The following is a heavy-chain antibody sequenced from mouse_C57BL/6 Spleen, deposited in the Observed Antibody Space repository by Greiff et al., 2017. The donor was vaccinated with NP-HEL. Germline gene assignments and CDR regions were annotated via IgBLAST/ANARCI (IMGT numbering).Heavy chain of an antibody. CDR2: INPYNGGT. CDR3: APYGAWYFDV. D-gene: IGHD1-1*02. Sequence: EVQLQQSGPVLVKPGASVKMSCKASGYTFTDYYMNWVKQSPGKSLEWIGVINPYNGGTSYNQTFKGKATLSVAKSSSTAYMELNRLTSEDSAVYYCAPYGAWYFDVWGTGTTVTVSS. CDR1: GYTFTDYY. J-gene: IGHJ1*03. V-gene: IGHV1-19*01.